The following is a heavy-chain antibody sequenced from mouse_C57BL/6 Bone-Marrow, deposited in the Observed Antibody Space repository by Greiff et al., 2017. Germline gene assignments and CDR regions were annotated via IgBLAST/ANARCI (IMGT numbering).Heavy chain of an antibody. D-gene: IGHD1-1*01. CDR1: GFSLTSSG. CDR3: AKKVVANDDYARDY. V-gene: IGHV2-5*01. Sequence: QVQLKQSGPGLVQPSQSLSITCTVSGFSLTSSGVHWVRQSPGKGLEWLGVIWRGGSTDYNAAFMSRLNITKDNSKSQVFFKMNSLQADDTAIYYCAKKVVANDDYARDYWGQGTSVTVSS. CDR2: IWRGGST. J-gene: IGHJ4*01.